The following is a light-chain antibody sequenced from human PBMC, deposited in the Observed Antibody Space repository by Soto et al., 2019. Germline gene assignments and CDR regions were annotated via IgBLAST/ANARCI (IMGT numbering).Light chain of an antibody. CDR3: SSYGGSNNLV. CDR1: SSDVGGYDY. J-gene: IGLJ3*02. V-gene: IGLV2-8*01. Sequence: QSVLTQPPSASGSPGQSVTISCTGTSSDVGGYDYVSWYQQHPGKAPKLIIFEVNKWPSGVPDRFSGSKSGNTASLTVSGLQAEDEADYCCSSYGGSNNLVFGGGTKLTVL. CDR2: EVN.